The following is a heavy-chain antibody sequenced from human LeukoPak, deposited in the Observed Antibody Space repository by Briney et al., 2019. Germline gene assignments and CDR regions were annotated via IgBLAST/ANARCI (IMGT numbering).Heavy chain of an antibody. V-gene: IGHV4-4*09. CDR2: ILTSGTT. J-gene: IGHJ4*02. D-gene: IGHD1-26*01. CDR1: GGSTSSYH. Sequence: SGTLSLTCTVSGGSTSSYHWSWVRQPPGKGLEWIGYILTSGTTNYNPSLKSRLTISGDTSENQFTLRLSSVTAADTAVYFCARLRVSGSYLYYFDYWGQETLVTVSS. CDR3: ARLRVSGSYLYYFDY.